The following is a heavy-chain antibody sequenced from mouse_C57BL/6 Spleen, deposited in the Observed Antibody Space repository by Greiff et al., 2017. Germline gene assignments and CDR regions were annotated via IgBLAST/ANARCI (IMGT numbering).Heavy chain of an antibody. CDR3: ASYYCSRFAY. Sequence: VHLVESGPELVKPGASVKISCKASGYAFSSSWMNWVKQRPGKGLEWIGRIYPGDGDTNYNGKFKGKATLTADKSSSTAYMQLSSLTSEDSAVYFCASYYCSRFAYWGQGTLVTVSA. J-gene: IGHJ3*01. D-gene: IGHD1-1*01. CDR2: IYPGDGDT. V-gene: IGHV1-82*01. CDR1: GYAFSSSW.